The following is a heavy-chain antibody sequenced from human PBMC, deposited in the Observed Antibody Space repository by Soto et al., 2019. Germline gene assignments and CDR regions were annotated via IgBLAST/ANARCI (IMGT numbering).Heavy chain of an antibody. Sequence: GGSLRLSCAASGFTFSSYAMSWVRQAPGKGLEWVSAISGSGGSTYYADSVKGRFTISRDNSKNTLYLQMNSLRAEDTAVYYCAKDLFLAHMVRGGSAYYYYMDVWGKGTTVTVSS. V-gene: IGHV3-23*01. J-gene: IGHJ6*03. D-gene: IGHD3-10*01. CDR2: ISGSGGST. CDR1: GFTFSSYA. CDR3: AKDLFLAHMVRGGSAYYYYMDV.